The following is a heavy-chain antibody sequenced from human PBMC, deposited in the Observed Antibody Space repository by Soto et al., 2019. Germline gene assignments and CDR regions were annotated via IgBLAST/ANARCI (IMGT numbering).Heavy chain of an antibody. Sequence: SQTLSLTCAISGDSVSSNSAAWNWIRQSPSRGLEWLGRTYYRSKWYNDYAVSVKSRITINPDTSKNQFSLQLNSVTPEDTAVYYCARDKGTAMAYAQGTYYYYGMDVWGQGTTVTVSS. D-gene: IGHD5-18*01. J-gene: IGHJ6*02. CDR1: GDSVSSNSAA. CDR2: TYYRSKWYN. V-gene: IGHV6-1*01. CDR3: ARDKGTAMAYAQGTYYYYGMDV.